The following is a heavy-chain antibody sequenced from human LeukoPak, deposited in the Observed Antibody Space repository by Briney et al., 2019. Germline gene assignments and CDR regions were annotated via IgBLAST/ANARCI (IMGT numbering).Heavy chain of an antibody. D-gene: IGHD3-9*01. CDR3: ARGGHVLRYFDWYQGGDY. V-gene: IGHV3-33*01. CDR1: GFTFSSYG. Sequence: GGSLRLSCAASGFTFSSYGMHWVRQAPGKGLEWVAVIWYDGSNKYYADSVKGRFTISRDNSKNTLYLQMNSLRAEDTAVYHCARGGHVLRYFDWYQGGDYWGQGTLVTVSS. CDR2: IWYDGSNK. J-gene: IGHJ4*02.